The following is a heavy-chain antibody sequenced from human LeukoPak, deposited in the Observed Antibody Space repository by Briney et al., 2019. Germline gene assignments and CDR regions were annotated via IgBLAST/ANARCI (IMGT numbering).Heavy chain of an antibody. D-gene: IGHD6-13*01. CDR1: GFTFSSYA. CDR3: ARDLRVAAAGSPLLYYYYGMDV. J-gene: IGHJ6*02. CDR2: ISYDGSNK. V-gene: IGHV3-30*04. Sequence: GGSLRLSCAASGFTFSSYAMHWVRQAPGKGLEWVAVISYDGSNKYYADSVKGRFTISRDNSKNTLYLQMNSLRADDTAVYYCARDLRVAAAGSPLLYYYYGMDVWGQGTTVTVSS.